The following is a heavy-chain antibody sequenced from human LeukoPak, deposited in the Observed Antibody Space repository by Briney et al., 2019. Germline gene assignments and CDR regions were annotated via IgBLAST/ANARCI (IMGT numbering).Heavy chain of an antibody. CDR2: INHSGST. CDR1: GGSFSGYY. Sequence: PSETLSLTCAVYGGSFSGYYWSWIRQPPGKGLEWIGEINHSGSTNYNPSLKSRVTISEDTSKNQFSLKLSSVTAADTAVYYCARGNYDFLTGYYPFGSWGQGTLVTVSS. CDR3: ARGNYDFLTGYYPFGS. J-gene: IGHJ5*02. V-gene: IGHV4-34*01. D-gene: IGHD3-9*01.